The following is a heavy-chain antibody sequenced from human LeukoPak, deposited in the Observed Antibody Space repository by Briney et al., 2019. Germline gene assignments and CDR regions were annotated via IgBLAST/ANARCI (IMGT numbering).Heavy chain of an antibody. D-gene: IGHD2-2*01. CDR3: ARRDCSSTSCDFDY. V-gene: IGHV4-34*01. CDR2: INHSGST. Sequence: SETLSLTCAVYGGSFSGYYWSWIRQPPGKGLEWIGEINHSGSTNYNPSLKSRVTISVDTSKNQFSLKLSSVTAADTAVYYCARRDCSSTSCDFDYWGQGTLVTVSS. J-gene: IGHJ4*02. CDR1: GGSFSGYY.